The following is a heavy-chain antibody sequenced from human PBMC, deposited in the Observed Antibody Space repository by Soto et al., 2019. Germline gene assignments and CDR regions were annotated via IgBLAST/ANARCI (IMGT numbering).Heavy chain of an antibody. J-gene: IGHJ6*02. CDR3: AREYPSYYYGMDV. CDR2: IWYDGSNK. D-gene: IGHD2-2*02. CDR1: GFTFSSYG. Sequence: GGSLRLSCAASGFTFSSYGMHWVRQAPGKGLEWVAVIWYDGSNKYYADSVKGRFTISRDNPKNTLYLQMNSLRAEDTAVYYCAREYPSYYYGMDVWGQGTTVTVSS. V-gene: IGHV3-33*01.